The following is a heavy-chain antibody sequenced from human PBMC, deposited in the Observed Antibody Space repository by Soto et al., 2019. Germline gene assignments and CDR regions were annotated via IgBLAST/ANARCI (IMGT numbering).Heavy chain of an antibody. Sequence: QLQLQESGPGLVKPSETLSLTCTVSGGSISSSSYYWGWIRQPPGKGLEWIGSISYSGSTYYNPSLTSRVTISVESCKIQFSLKLSSLTAAHTVVYYCVSYYYDSSGYYYVPGVYWGQGTLVTVS. V-gene: IGHV4-39*01. J-gene: IGHJ4*02. D-gene: IGHD3-22*01. CDR1: GGSISSSSYY. CDR3: VSYYYDSSGYYYVPGVY. CDR2: ISYSGST.